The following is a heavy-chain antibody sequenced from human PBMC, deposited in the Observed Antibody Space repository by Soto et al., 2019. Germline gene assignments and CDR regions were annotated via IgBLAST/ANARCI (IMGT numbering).Heavy chain of an antibody. J-gene: IGHJ4*02. CDR2: ISSSGSNI. CDR3: ARMYYYDRDY. D-gene: IGHD3-22*01. Sequence: GGSLRLSCAASGFTFSSYEMNWVRQAPGKGLEWVSYISSSGSNIYYAGSVKGRFTISRDNAKNSLYMQMNSLRAEDTAVYYCARMYYYDRDYWGQGTLVTVSS. CDR1: GFTFSSYE. V-gene: IGHV3-48*03.